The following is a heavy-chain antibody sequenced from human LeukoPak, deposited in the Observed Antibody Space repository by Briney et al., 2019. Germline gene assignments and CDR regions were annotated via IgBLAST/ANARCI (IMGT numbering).Heavy chain of an antibody. CDR3: ARAGEYSSSPSTALFDY. V-gene: IGHV1-69*13. CDR1: GYTFTSYA. D-gene: IGHD6-6*01. J-gene: IGHJ4*02. Sequence: SVKVSCKASGYTFTSYAMHWVRQAPGQRLEWMGGIIPIFGTANYAQKFQGRVTITADESASTAYMELSSLRSEDTAVYYCARAGEYSSSPSTALFDYWGQGTLVTVSS. CDR2: IIPIFGTA.